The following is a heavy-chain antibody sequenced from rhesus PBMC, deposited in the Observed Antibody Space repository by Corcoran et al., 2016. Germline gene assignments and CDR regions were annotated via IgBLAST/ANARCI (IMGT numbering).Heavy chain of an antibody. CDR3: ARSGYSSWYLDAFDF. J-gene: IGHJ3*01. V-gene: IGHV3S5*01. CDR2: INSVGGST. CDR1: GFTFSSYG. Sequence: EVQLVETGGGLVQPGGSLKLSCAASGFTFSSYGMSWVRQAPGKGLEWVSAINSVGGSTYSADSVKGRFNISRDNSKNTLSLQMNSLRAEDTAVYYCARSGYSSWYLDAFDFWGQGLRVTVSS. D-gene: IGHD6-13*01.